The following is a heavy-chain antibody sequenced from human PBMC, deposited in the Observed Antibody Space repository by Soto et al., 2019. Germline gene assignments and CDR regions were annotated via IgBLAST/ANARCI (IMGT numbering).Heavy chain of an antibody. J-gene: IGHJ5*02. D-gene: IGHD5-12*01. Sequence: SQNPLTTCAISGDSVSSNTASWNWIRQSPSRGLEWLGRTYFRSKWYNDYAVSVKSRIIINPDTSNNQFSLQLNSVTPEDTAVYFCAKGDNLGPKTGYAFDPWGQGIMVTVSS. CDR2: TYFRSKWYN. V-gene: IGHV6-1*01. CDR1: GDSVSSNTAS. CDR3: AKGDNLGPKTGYAFDP.